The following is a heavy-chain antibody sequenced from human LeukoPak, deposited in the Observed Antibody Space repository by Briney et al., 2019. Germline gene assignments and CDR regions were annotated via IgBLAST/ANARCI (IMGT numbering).Heavy chain of an antibody. CDR2: IYYSGST. J-gene: IGHJ3*02. CDR1: GGSISSSSYY. Sequence: SETLSLTCTVSGGSISSSSYYWGWIRQPPGKGLEWIGSIYYSGSTYYNPSLKSRVTVSVDTSKNQFSLKLSSVTAADTAVYYCARDRPDYYDSSGYHLAAFDIWGQGTMVTVSS. CDR3: ARDRPDYYDSSGYHLAAFDI. D-gene: IGHD3-22*01. V-gene: IGHV4-39*07.